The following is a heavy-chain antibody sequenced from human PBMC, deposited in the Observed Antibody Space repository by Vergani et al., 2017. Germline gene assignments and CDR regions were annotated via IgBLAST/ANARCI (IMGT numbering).Heavy chain of an antibody. V-gene: IGHV3-33*01. D-gene: IGHD1-14*01. CDR2: TWYDGNNK. Sequence: QVQLVESGGGVVQPGRSLRLSCAASGYTFNQYGMHWVRQAPGKGLEWVAVTWYDGNNKQYADSVKGLFTISRDNSKSTMYLQMNSLRDEDTGVYYCARDLRLHYNRFDPWGQGTLVTVSS. J-gene: IGHJ5*02. CDR3: ARDLRLHYNRFDP. CDR1: GYTFNQYG.